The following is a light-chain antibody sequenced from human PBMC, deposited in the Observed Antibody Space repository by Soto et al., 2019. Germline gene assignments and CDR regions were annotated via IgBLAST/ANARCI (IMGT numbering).Light chain of an antibody. CDR3: CSYAGSSTYV. V-gene: IGLV2-23*01. CDR1: TSAVGSYNL. J-gene: IGLJ1*01. Sequence: QSVLTQPSSVSGSPGQSITISCTGATSAVGSYNLVSWYQQHPGKAPKLMIYEGSKRPSGVSHRFSGSKSGNTASLTVSGLQDEDEAHYYCCSYAGSSTYVFGTGTKLTVL. CDR2: EGS.